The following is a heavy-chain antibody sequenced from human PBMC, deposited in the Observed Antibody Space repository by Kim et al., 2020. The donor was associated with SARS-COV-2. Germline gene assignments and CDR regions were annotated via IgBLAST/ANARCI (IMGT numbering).Heavy chain of an antibody. D-gene: IGHD5-12*01. V-gene: IGHV4-59*01. CDR3: VREPRRWLQSTNYWYF. CDR1: GGSISSYY. CDR2: IYYSGSA. J-gene: IGHJ2*01. Sequence: SETLSLTCTVSGGSISSYYWSWIRQPPGKGLEWIGYIYYSGSANYNPSLKSRVTISVDTSKNQFSLKLSSVTAADTAVYYCVREPRRWLQSTNYWYF.